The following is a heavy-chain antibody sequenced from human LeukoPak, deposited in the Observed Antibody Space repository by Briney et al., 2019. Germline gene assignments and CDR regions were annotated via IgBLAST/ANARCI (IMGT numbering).Heavy chain of an antibody. CDR2: IYSGGST. CDR3: ARADYDSSGYPIDY. D-gene: IGHD3-22*01. CDR1: GFTVSSNY. V-gene: IGHV3-53*01. Sequence: GGSLRLSCAASGFTVSSNYMSWVRQASGKGLEWVSVIYSGGSTYYADSGKGRFTISRDNSKNTLYLQMNSLRAEDTAVYYCARADYDSSGYPIDYWGQGTLVTVSS. J-gene: IGHJ4*02.